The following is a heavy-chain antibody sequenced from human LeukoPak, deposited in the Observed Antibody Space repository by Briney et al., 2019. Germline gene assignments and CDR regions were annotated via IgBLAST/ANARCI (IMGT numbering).Heavy chain of an antibody. CDR2: IYYSGST. CDR3: ARYQNVEYCSGGSCDYYYYGMDV. D-gene: IGHD2-15*01. CDR1: GGSISSYS. J-gene: IGHJ6*02. Sequence: SETLSLTCTVSGGSISSYSWNWIRQPPGKGLEWIGHIYYSGSTNYNPSLKSRVTISVDTSKNQFSLKLKSVTAADTAVYYCARYQNVEYCSGGSCDYYYYGMDVWGQGTTVTVSS. V-gene: IGHV4-59*01.